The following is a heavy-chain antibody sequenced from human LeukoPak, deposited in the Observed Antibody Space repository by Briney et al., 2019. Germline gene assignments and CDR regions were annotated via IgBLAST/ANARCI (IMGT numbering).Heavy chain of an antibody. CDR3: ARATSGGYAGY. V-gene: IGHV3-64*01. CDR1: GFTFSSYA. J-gene: IGHJ4*02. D-gene: IGHD5-12*01. Sequence: GGSLRLSCAASGFTFSSYAMHWVRQAPGKGLEYVSAISSNGGSTYYANSVKGRFTISRDNSKNTLYLQMGSLRAEDMAVYYCARATSGGYAGYWGQGTLVTVSS. CDR2: ISSNGGST.